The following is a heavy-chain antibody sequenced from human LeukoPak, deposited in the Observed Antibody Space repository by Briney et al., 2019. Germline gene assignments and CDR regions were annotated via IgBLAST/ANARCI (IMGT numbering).Heavy chain of an antibody. Sequence: PGGSLRLSCAASGFTFSSYAMSWVRQAPGKGLEGVSAISGSGGSTYYADSVKGRFTISRDNSKNTLYLKMNSQRAEDTAVYYCAKEEAYYYDSSGYFDYWGQGTLVTVSS. V-gene: IGHV3-23*01. D-gene: IGHD3-22*01. CDR1: GFTFSSYA. CDR3: AKEEAYYYDSSGYFDY. J-gene: IGHJ4*02. CDR2: ISGSGGST.